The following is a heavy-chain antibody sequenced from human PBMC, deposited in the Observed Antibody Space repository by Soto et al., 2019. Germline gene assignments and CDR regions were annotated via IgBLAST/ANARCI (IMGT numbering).Heavy chain of an antibody. CDR3: AKEKDYDFNWGSDRFTSHY. D-gene: IGHD3-16*02. V-gene: IGHV3-23*01. CDR1: GFTFRTYA. Sequence: GGSLRLSCTASGFTFRTYAMTWFRQAPGKGLEWVSAISGSAGTFYATSVRGRFTISRDNSRSTVYLQMHSLRAEDSAIYYCAKEKDYDFNWGSDRFTSHYWGRGTLVTVSS. CDR2: ISGSAGT. J-gene: IGHJ4*02.